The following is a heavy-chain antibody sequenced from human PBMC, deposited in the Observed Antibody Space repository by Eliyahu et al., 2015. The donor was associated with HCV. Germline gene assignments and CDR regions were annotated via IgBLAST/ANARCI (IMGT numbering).Heavy chain of an antibody. D-gene: IGHD2-15*01. CDR1: GFAFLSXG. Sequence: QGQLVESGGGMVQPGRSLRLSXAASGFAFLSXGXHWVRQAPGKGLEWVAVISYDGSNKYYVDSVKGRFTISRDNSKNTLYLQMNSLRAEDTAVYYCAKDMVPSGSGYWYGMDVWGQGTTVTVSS. J-gene: IGHJ6*02. CDR2: ISYDGSNK. CDR3: AKDMVPSGSGYWYGMDV. V-gene: IGHV3-30*18.